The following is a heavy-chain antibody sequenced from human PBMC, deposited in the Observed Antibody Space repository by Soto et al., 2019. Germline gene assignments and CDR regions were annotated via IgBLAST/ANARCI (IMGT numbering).Heavy chain of an antibody. J-gene: IGHJ3*02. CDR3: ARVGLAYCGGDCYSRVAFDI. CDR1: GGSISSYY. V-gene: IGHV4-59*01. Sequence: SLTCTVSGGSISSYYWSWIRQPPGKGLEWIGYIYYSGSTNYNPSLKSRVTISVDTSKNQFSLKLSSVTAADTAVYYCARVGLAYCGGDCYSRVAFDIWGQGTMVTVSS. D-gene: IGHD2-21*02. CDR2: IYYSGST.